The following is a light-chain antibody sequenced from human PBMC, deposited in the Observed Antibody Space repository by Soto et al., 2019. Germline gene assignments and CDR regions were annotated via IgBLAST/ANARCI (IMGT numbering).Light chain of an antibody. V-gene: IGKV3-20*01. CDR3: QQYGSSPPYT. CDR1: RSFSSSD. Sequence: EIVLTQSPGTLSLSPGERATLSCRASRSFSSSDLAWYQQKPGLAPSLLIYAASIRATGIPDRFSGSGSATDFTLTIRRLEPEDSAVYYCQQYGSSPPYTFGQGTKLEIK. CDR2: AAS. J-gene: IGKJ2*01.